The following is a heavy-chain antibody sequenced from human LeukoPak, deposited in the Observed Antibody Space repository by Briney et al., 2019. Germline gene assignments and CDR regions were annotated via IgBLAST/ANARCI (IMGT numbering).Heavy chain of an antibody. CDR2: IWYDGSNK. Sequence: GRSLRLSCTASGFTFSSYGMHWVRQAPGKGLEWVAVIWYDGSNKYYADSVKGRFTISRDNSKNTLYLQMNSLRAEDTAVYYCARGRGYSGYDLMTYYYYGMDVWGQGTTVTVSS. D-gene: IGHD5-12*01. CDR1: GFTFSSYG. CDR3: ARGRGYSGYDLMTYYYYGMDV. V-gene: IGHV3-33*01. J-gene: IGHJ6*02.